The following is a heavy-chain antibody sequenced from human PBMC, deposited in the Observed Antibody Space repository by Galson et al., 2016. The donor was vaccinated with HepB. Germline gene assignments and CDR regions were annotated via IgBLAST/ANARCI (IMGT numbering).Heavy chain of an antibody. J-gene: IGHJ4*02. Sequence: SLRLSCAVSGFTLSNYRIDWVRQAPGKGLEWVSCISSSSVYIWSADSVRGRFTNSRDNAKNSLYLQMDSLTAEDTAVYYYARADGFNTPFFDSWGQGTLVTVSS. CDR3: ARADGFNTPFFDS. D-gene: IGHD5-24*01. CDR2: ISSSSVYI. CDR1: GFTLSNYR. V-gene: IGHV3-21*01.